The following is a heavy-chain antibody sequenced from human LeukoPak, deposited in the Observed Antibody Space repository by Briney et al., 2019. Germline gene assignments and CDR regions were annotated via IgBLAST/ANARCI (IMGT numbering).Heavy chain of an antibody. CDR3: ARVRGSHGVGVGYWFDP. CDR1: GGSISSGSYY. J-gene: IGHJ5*02. CDR2: IYTSGST. V-gene: IGHV4-61*02. D-gene: IGHD3-10*01. Sequence: PSETLSLTCTVSGGSISSGSYYWSWIRQPAGKGLEWIGRIYTSGSTNYNPSLKSRVTISVDTSKNQFSLKLSSVTAADTAVYYCARVRGSHGVGVGYWFDPWGQGTLVTVSS.